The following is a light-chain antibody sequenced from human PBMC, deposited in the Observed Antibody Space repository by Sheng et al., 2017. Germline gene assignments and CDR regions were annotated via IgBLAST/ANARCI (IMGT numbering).Light chain of an antibody. CDR1: QNIRIW. Sequence: IQMTQYPSTLSASVGDRVTITCRASQNIRIWVAWYQQKPGKAPKALIYKASNLERGVPSRFSGGGSGTQFTLTISNLQPDDFATYYCQQYSDDWSFGQGTKVENK. CDR2: KAS. V-gene: IGKV1-5*03. CDR3: QQYSDDWS. J-gene: IGKJ1*01.